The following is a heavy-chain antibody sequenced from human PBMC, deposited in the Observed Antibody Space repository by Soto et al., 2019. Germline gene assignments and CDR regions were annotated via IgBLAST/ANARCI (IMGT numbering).Heavy chain of an antibody. J-gene: IGHJ6*02. CDR2: IFHTWST. Sequence: PSETLSLTCAVSGYSISSGHSWCWIRQPPAKGLELIGSIFHTWSTYYNPSLKSLVTLSVDTSNNQFSLKLSSVTAEDTALYFCPSLLAVEGMDVWGQGTTVTVSS. CDR3: PSLLAVEGMDV. CDR1: GYSISSGHS. V-gene: IGHV4-38-2*01.